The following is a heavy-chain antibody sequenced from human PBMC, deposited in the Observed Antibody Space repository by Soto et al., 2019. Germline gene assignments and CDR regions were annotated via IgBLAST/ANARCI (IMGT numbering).Heavy chain of an antibody. CDR2: ISYDGSNK. Sequence: QVQLVESGGGVVQPGRSLRLSFAASGFTFSSYAMHWVRQAPGKGLEWVAVISYDGSNKYYADSVKGRFTISRDNSKNTLYLQMNSLRAEDTAVYYCARERYCSGGSCTTNFYYYYGMDVWGQGTTVTVSS. CDR3: ARERYCSGGSCTTNFYYYYGMDV. V-gene: IGHV3-30-3*01. D-gene: IGHD2-15*01. J-gene: IGHJ6*02. CDR1: GFTFSSYA.